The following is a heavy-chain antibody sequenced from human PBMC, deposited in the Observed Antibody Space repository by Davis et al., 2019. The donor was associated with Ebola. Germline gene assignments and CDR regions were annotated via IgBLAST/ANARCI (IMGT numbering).Heavy chain of an antibody. Sequence: ASVKVSCKASGYTFTSYDINWVRQATGQGLEWMGWMNPHSGNTGYAQKFQGRVTMTRNTSISTAYMELSSLRSEDTAVYYCARRIAARPNWFDPWGQGTLVTVSS. CDR2: MNPHSGNT. CDR1: GYTFTSYD. CDR3: ARRIAARPNWFDP. V-gene: IGHV1-8*01. J-gene: IGHJ5*02. D-gene: IGHD6-6*01.